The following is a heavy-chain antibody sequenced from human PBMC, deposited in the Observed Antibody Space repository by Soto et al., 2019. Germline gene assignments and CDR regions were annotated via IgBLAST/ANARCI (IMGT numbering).Heavy chain of an antibody. CDR2: INWNGGST. Sequence: EVQLVESGGGVVRPGGSLRLSCAASGFTFGDYAMSWVRQAPGKGLEWVSGINWNGGSTYYVDSVKGRFTISGDSAKNSLFLQMNSLRAEDTALYHCVRGPYARSSFWYFDLWGRGTLVTVSS. V-gene: IGHV3-20*01. CDR3: VRGPYARSSFWYFDL. D-gene: IGHD6-6*01. CDR1: GFTFGDYA. J-gene: IGHJ2*01.